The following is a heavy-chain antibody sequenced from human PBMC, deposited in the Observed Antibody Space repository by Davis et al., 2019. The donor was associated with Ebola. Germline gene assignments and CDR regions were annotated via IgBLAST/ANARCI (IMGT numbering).Heavy chain of an antibody. Sequence: SETLSLTCTVSGGSISGYHWNWIRQPPGKGLEWIGYVHYTGSTNYNPSLKSRVTISVDTSKHQFSLKLTSVTAADTAVYYCARDIAAADFDYWGQGTLVTVSS. V-gene: IGHV4-59*12. CDR3: ARDIAAADFDY. D-gene: IGHD6-13*01. CDR1: GGSISGYH. J-gene: IGHJ4*02. CDR2: VHYTGST.